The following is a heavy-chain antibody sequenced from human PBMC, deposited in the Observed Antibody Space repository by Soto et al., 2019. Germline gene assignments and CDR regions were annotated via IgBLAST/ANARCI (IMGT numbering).Heavy chain of an antibody. Sequence: QVQLQESGPGLVKPSGTLSLTCAVSGGSISTTHWWTWVRQPPGKGLEWIGEIYHSGSTNYNPSLKSRVTISVDNSKNQCSLKLSSVTAADTAVYYCARKSYYDPYHFAPWGQGTLVTVSS. CDR1: GGSISTTHW. CDR2: IYHSGST. D-gene: IGHD3-22*01. V-gene: IGHV4-4*02. J-gene: IGHJ5*02. CDR3: ARKSYYDPYHFAP.